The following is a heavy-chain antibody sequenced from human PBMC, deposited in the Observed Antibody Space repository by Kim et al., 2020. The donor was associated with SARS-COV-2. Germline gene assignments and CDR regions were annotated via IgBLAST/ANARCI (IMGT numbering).Heavy chain of an antibody. J-gene: IGHJ1*01. CDR2: INPSGGTT. D-gene: IGHD2-15*01. Sequence: ASVKVSCKASGYTFADYYMHWVRQAPGQGLEWVGIINPSGGTTNYAQRFKGRVTLTRDTSTSTVHLELSSLRSEDTAVYYCARAPLASLSAAATHHFQHWGQGTLLTVSA. V-gene: IGHV1-46*01. CDR3: ARAPLASLSAAATHHFQH. CDR1: GYTFADYY.